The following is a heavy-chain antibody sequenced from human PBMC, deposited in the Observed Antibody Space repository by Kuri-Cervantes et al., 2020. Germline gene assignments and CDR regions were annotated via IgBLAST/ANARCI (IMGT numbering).Heavy chain of an antibody. V-gene: IGHV3-21*01. CDR2: ISSSSSYI. CDR1: GFTFSSYS. J-gene: IGHJ4*02. Sequence: GGSLRLSCAASGFTFSSYSMNWVRQAPGKGLEWVSSISSSSSYIYYADSVKGRFTISRDNAKNSLYLQMNSLRAEETAMYYCARGIYGSGSYWGQGTLVTVSS. D-gene: IGHD3-10*01. CDR3: ARGIYGSGSY.